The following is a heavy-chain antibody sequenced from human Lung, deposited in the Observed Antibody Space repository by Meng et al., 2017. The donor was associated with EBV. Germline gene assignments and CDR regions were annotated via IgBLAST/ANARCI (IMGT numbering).Heavy chain of an antibody. Sequence: LPGFGRGRGKPSKTLPSPFAYSDGSISSSNWWTWVRTPPGKGLEWIGEIYHGGSTNYNPSLKSRVTISVDKSKNQFSLKLSSVTAADTAVYYCARVAAAGNEWFDPWGQGTLVTVSS. V-gene: IGHV4-4*02. CDR3: ARVAAAGNEWFDP. CDR2: IYHGGST. D-gene: IGHD6-13*01. J-gene: IGHJ5*02. CDR1: DGSISSSNW.